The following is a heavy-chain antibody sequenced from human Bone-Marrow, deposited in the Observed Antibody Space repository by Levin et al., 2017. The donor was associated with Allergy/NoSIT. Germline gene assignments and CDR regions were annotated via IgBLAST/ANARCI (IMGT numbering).Heavy chain of an antibody. CDR1: GGSFSGYY. J-gene: IGHJ4*02. V-gene: IGHV4-34*01. D-gene: IGHD5-18*01. CDR2: INHSGST. CDR3: ARGKKWIQLWLRGPPTGGQQFDY. Sequence: SETLSLTCAVYGGSFSGYYWSWIRQPPGKGLEWIGEINHSGSTNYNPSLKSRVTISVDTSKNQFSLKLSSVTAADTAVYYCARGKKWIQLWLRGPPTGGQQFDYWGQGTLVTVSS.